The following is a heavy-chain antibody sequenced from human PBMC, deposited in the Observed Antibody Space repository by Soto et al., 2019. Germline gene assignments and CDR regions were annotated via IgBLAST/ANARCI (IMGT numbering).Heavy chain of an antibody. CDR2: ISYDGSNN. Sequence: GGSLRLSCAASGFTFSTYTIHWVRQAPGKGLEWVALISYDGSNNYYADSVNGRFTISRDNSKNTLYLQMTSLRGGDTAVYFCARGSQYYYDGSGPLDCWGQGTLVNVSS. D-gene: IGHD3-22*01. CDR1: GFTFSTYT. V-gene: IGHV3-30-3*01. J-gene: IGHJ4*02. CDR3: ARGSQYYYDGSGPLDC.